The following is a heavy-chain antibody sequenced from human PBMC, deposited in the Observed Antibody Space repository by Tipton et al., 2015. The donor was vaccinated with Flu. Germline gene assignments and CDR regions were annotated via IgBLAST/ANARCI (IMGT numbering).Heavy chain of an antibody. CDR1: GGSFSGYY. J-gene: IGHJ5*02. CDR3: ARAKTIRGYCSSTSCYKGFDP. D-gene: IGHD2-2*02. CDR2: INHSGST. Sequence: TLSLTCAVYGGSFSGYYWSWIRQPPGKGLEWIGEINHSGSTNYNPSLKSRVTISVDTSKNQFSLKLSSVTAADTAVYYCARAKTIRGYCSSTSCYKGFDPWGQGTLVTVSS. V-gene: IGHV4-34*01.